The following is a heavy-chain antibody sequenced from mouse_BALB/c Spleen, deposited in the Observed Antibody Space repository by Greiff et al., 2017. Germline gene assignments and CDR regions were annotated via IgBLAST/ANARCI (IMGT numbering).Heavy chain of an antibody. V-gene: IGHV5-17*02. CDR2: ISSGSSTI. Sequence: EVKLVESGGGLVQPGGSRKLSCAASGFTFSSFGMHWVRQAPEKGLEWVAYISSGSSTIYYADTVKGRFTISRDNPKNTLFLQMTSLRSEDTAMYYCARDSKEDYFDYWGQGTTLTVSS. CDR1: GFTFSSFG. J-gene: IGHJ2*01. CDR3: ARDSKEDYFDY.